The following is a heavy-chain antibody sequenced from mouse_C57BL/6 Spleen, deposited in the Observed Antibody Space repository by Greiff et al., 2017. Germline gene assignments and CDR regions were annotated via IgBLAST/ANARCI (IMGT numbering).Heavy chain of an antibody. J-gene: IGHJ1*03. CDR3: AREDYYGSSYCYIDV. CDR2: IDPNSGGT. CDR1: GYTFTSYW. Sequence: VLLQQPGAALVKPGASVKLSCKASGYTFTSYWMHWVKQRPGRGLEWIGRIDPNSGGTKYNEKFKSKATLTVDKPSSTADMQLSSLTSEDSAVYYCAREDYYGSSYCYIDVWGTGTTVTVSS. V-gene: IGHV1-72*01. D-gene: IGHD1-1*01.